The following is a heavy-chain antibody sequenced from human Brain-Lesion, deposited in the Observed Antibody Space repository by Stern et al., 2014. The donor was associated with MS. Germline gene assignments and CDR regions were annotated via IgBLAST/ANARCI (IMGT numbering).Heavy chain of an antibody. V-gene: IGHV1-69*09. CDR3: ARESTGDAFDI. CDR2: IIPLLDIA. D-gene: IGHD3-10*01. J-gene: IGHJ3*02. Sequence: VHLVESGAEVKKPGSSVKVSCKTSGGTFSSYTITWVRQAPGQGLEWMGRIIPLLDIADYAQKFQGRVTITADKSTSTAYMELSSLRSEDTAVYYCARESTGDAFDIWGQGTMVTVSS. CDR1: GGTFSSYT.